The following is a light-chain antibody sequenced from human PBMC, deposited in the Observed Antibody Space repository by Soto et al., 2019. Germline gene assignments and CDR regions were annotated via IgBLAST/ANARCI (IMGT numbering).Light chain of an antibody. CDR1: QSVSSSY. Sequence: EIVLTQSPGTLSLSPGERATLSCRASQSVSSSYLAWYQQKPGQAPRLLIYGASSRATGIPDRFSGSGSGTDFTLAISRLEPEDFVVYYCQRYGSSRGTFGQGTKVEIK. CDR2: GAS. CDR3: QRYGSSRGT. J-gene: IGKJ1*01. V-gene: IGKV3-20*01.